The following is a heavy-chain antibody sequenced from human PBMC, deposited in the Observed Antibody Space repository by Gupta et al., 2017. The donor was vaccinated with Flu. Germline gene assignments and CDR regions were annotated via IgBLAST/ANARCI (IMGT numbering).Heavy chain of an antibody. CDR1: GFPFSSYW. CDR3: ARDYDILTGYYTYYYGMDV. D-gene: IGHD3-9*01. V-gene: IGHV3-7*01. J-gene: IGHJ6*02. CDR2: IKQDGSEK. Sequence: EVQLVESGGGLVQPGGSLRLSCAASGFPFSSYWLSWVRQAPGKGLEWVANIKQDGSEKYYVDSVKGRFTISRDNAKNSLYLQMNSLRAEDTAVYYCARDYDILTGYYTYYYGMDVWGQGTTVTVSS.